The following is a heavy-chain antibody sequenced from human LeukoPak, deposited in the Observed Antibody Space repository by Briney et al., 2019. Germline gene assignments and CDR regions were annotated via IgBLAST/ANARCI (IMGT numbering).Heavy chain of an antibody. V-gene: IGHV4-59*01. CDR1: GGSISTYY. J-gene: IGHJ4*02. CDR2: IYSTGST. Sequence: PSETLSLTCTVSGGSISTYYWGWIRQPPGKGLELIGYIYSTGSTNYNPSLKSRVTIAVNTSKKQFSLNLSSVTAADTAVYYCASRNSRGWNYFDSWGQGTLVTVSS. CDR3: ASRNSRGWNYFDS. D-gene: IGHD6-19*01.